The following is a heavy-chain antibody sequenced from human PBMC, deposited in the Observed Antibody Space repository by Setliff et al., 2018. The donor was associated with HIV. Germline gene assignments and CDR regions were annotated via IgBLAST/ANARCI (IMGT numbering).Heavy chain of an antibody. D-gene: IGHD3-10*01. CDR3: AKRYGTFGDLEGMDV. Sequence: KPSETLSLTCTVSGGSISSGSYYWSWIRQPPGKGLEWIGSIYYSGSTYYNPSLKSRVTISVDTSKNQFSLKLSSVTAADTAVYYCAKRYGTFGDLEGMDVWGQGTTVTVSS. J-gene: IGHJ6*02. CDR1: GGSISSGSYY. CDR2: IYYSGST. V-gene: IGHV4-39*01.